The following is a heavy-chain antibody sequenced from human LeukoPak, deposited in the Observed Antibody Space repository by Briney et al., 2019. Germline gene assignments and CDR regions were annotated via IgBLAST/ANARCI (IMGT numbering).Heavy chain of an antibody. V-gene: IGHV1-18*01. CDR2: ISAYNGNT. J-gene: IGHJ3*02. CDR1: GYTFTSYG. Sequence: ASVNVSCKASGYTFTSYGISWVRQAPGQGLEWMGWISAYNGNTNYAQKLQGRVTMTTDTSTSTAYMELRSLRSDDTAVYYCARDKGADYGDYFDAFDIWGQGTVVTVSS. D-gene: IGHD4-17*01. CDR3: ARDKGADYGDYFDAFDI.